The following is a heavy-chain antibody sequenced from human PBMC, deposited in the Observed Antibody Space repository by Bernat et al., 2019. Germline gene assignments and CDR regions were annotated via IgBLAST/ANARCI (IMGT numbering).Heavy chain of an antibody. D-gene: IGHD1-26*01. Sequence: QVQLVGSGGGVVQPGRSLRLSCAASGFTFSSYGMHWVRQAPGKGLEWVAVIWYDGSNKYYADSVKGRFTISRDNSKNTLYLQMNSLRAEDTAVYYCARDPPYSGSYYFDYWGQGTLVTVSS. CDR2: IWYDGSNK. V-gene: IGHV3-33*01. CDR1: GFTFSSYG. CDR3: ARDPPYSGSYYFDY. J-gene: IGHJ4*02.